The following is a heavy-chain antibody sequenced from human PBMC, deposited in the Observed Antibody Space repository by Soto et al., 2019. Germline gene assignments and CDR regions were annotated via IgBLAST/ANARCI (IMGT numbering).Heavy chain of an antibody. D-gene: IGHD2-2*01. CDR3: ARDRYCSFTSCPWNYYYGMDV. V-gene: IGHV4-59*01. CDR2: VYYSGST. J-gene: IGHJ6*02. Sequence: SETLSLSCTISGGSITNYYWSWIRQPPGKGLEWIGYVYYSGSTNYNPSLKSRVTISVDTSKNQFSLKLSSVTAADTAVYYCARDRYCSFTSCPWNYYYGMDVRAQRTTVTGSS. CDR1: GGSITNYY.